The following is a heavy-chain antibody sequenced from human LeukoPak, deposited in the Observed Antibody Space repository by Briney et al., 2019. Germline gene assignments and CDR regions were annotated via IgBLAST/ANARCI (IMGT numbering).Heavy chain of an antibody. J-gene: IGHJ3*02. D-gene: IGHD2-15*01. CDR2: INWNGGST. V-gene: IGHV3-20*04. Sequence: GGSLRLSCAASGFTFSSYAMSWVRQAPGKGPEWVSGINWNGGSTGYADSVKGRFTISRDNAKNSLYLQMNSLRAEDTALYYCARGRSGGSHYAFDIWGQGTMVTVSS. CDR1: GFTFSSYA. CDR3: ARGRSGGSHYAFDI.